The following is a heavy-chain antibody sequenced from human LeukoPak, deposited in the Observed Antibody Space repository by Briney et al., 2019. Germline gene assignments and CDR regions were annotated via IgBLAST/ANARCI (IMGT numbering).Heavy chain of an antibody. V-gene: IGHV3-30*18. CDR3: AKQLNSDWIIDY. D-gene: IGHD6-19*01. CDR1: GFTFSSYG. CDR2: ISYDGSNK. J-gene: IGHJ4*02. Sequence: AGGSLRLSCAASGFTFSSYGMHWVRQAPGKGLEWVAVISYDGSNKYYADSVKGRFTISRDNSKNTLYLQMNSLRAEDTAVYYCAKQLNSDWIIDYWGQGTLVTVSS.